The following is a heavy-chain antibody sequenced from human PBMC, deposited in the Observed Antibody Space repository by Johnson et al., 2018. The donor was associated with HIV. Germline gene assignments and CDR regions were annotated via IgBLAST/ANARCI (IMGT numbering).Heavy chain of an antibody. J-gene: IGHJ3*02. V-gene: IGHV3-30-3*01. CDR3: ARSWGIADI. CDR1: GFTFSSYA. D-gene: IGHD6-13*01. CDR2: ISYDGSNK. Sequence: QVQLVESGGGVVQPGRSLRLSCAASGFTFSSYAMHWVRQAPGKGLEWVAVISYDGSNKYYPDSVKGRFTISRDNAKNTLYLQMNSLSAEDTAVYYCARSWGIADIWGQGTMVTVSS.